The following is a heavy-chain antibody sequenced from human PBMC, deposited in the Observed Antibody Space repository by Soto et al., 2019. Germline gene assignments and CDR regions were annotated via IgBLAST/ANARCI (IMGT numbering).Heavy chain of an antibody. V-gene: IGHV1-18*01. CDR2: INTHNGNT. J-gene: IGHJ6*02. Sequence: QVQLEQSAPEVKKPGASVKVSCRASGYTFTTYGISWVRQAHGQGLEWLGWINTHNGNTNYAQNLQGRVIMTADTSTSTAYMELRSLRSDDTAIYYCTREGSASYYYYGMDAWGQGTTVTVSS. CDR3: TREGSASYYYYGMDA. CDR1: GYTFTTYG. D-gene: IGHD3-10*01.